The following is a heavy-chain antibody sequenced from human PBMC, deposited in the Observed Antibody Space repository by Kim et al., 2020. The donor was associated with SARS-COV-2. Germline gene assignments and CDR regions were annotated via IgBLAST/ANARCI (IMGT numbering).Heavy chain of an antibody. Sequence: GGSLRLSCAASGLTFSSYAMSWVRQAPGRGLEWVSVISVSGDIIYYADSVKGRFTITRDNSRNTLYLQMNSLRAEDTAVYYCGGRSGSWHDYRGQGTLVTVSA. CDR1: GLTFSSYA. CDR3: GGRSGSWHDY. J-gene: IGHJ4*02. V-gene: IGHV3-23*01. D-gene: IGHD1-26*01. CDR2: ISVSGDII.